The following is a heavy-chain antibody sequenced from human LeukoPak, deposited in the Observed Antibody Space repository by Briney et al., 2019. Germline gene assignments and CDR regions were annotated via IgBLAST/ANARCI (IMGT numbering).Heavy chain of an antibody. CDR1: GGSISSGGYY. Sequence: PSQTLSLTCTVSGGSISSGGYYWSWIRQHPGKGLEWIGYIYYSGSTYYNTSLKSRVTISVDTSKNQFSLKLSSVTAADTAVYYCARLLYYYDSSGYGNFDYWGQGTLVTVSS. V-gene: IGHV4-31*03. D-gene: IGHD3-22*01. J-gene: IGHJ4*02. CDR2: IYYSGST. CDR3: ARLLYYYDSSGYGNFDY.